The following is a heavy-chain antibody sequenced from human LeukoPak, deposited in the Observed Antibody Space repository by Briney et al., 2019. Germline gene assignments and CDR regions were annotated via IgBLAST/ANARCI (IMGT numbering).Heavy chain of an antibody. J-gene: IGHJ4*02. V-gene: IGHV4-39*07. CDR2: IYDSGST. CDR3: ARVASSTSCIDY. Sequence: SETLPLTCTVSGGSIRSSYYYWGWIRQPPGKGLEWIGSIYDSGSTNYNPSLKSRVTISVDKSKNQFSLKLSSVTAADTAVYYCARVASSTSCIDYWGQGTLVTVSS. D-gene: IGHD2-2*01. CDR1: GGSIRSSYYY.